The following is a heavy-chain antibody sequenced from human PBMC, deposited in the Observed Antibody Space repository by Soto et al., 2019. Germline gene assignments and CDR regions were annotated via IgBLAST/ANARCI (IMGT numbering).Heavy chain of an antibody. V-gene: IGHV2-5*02. J-gene: IGHJ3*01. Sequence: ITLTESGPTLVKPTQTLTLTCTFSGFSLSSSRVGVAWIRQPPGKALEWLAVIYWDGDKRYSPSLRSRLTITKDTSKNQVVLTMTNVDPVDTATYFCAHLMITYGGVVADDAFDFWGQGTMVTISS. CDR2: IYWDGDK. D-gene: IGHD3-16*02. CDR1: GFSLSSSRVG. CDR3: AHLMITYGGVVADDAFDF.